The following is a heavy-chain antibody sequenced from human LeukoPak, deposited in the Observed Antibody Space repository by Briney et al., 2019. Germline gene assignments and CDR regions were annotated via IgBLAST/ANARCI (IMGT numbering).Heavy chain of an antibody. Sequence: SETLSLTCTVSGGSISSYYWSWIRQPPGKGLEWIGYIYYSGRTNYNPSLKSRVTISVDPSKNQFSLKLSSVTAADSAVYYCAREGCSSTSCYYGGDWFDPWGQGTLVTVSS. CDR3: AREGCSSTSCYYGGDWFDP. D-gene: IGHD2-2*01. V-gene: IGHV4-59*01. CDR1: GGSISSYY. CDR2: IYYSGRT. J-gene: IGHJ5*02.